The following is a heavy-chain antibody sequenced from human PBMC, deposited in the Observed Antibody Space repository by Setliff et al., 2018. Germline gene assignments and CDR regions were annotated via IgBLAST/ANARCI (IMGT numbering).Heavy chain of an antibody. CDR1: GGSVSSSSYY. CDR3: ARTLYDYDILTGPGYYFDY. V-gene: IGHV4-39*07. CDR2: IYYSGST. Sequence: SETLSLTCTVSGGSVSSSSYYWGWIRQPPGKGLEWIGSIYYSGSTYYNPSLKSRVTISVDTSKNQFSLKLSSATAADTAVYYCARTLYDYDILTGPGYYFDYWGQGTLVTVSS. J-gene: IGHJ4*02. D-gene: IGHD3-9*01.